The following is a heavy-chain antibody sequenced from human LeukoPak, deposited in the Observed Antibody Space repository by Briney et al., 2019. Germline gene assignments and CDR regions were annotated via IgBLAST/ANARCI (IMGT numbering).Heavy chain of an antibody. Sequence: SETLSLTCAVSGDSITSGTFSWSWIRQSPGKGLEWIGYIYQSGRTFYTLSLRSRVAISMDRSKNQFSLRLTSVTAADTAVYYCSRGVMNGDYSWFDPWGQGTLVIVSS. CDR1: GDSITSGTFS. CDR2: IYQSGRT. J-gene: IGHJ5*02. CDR3: SRGVMNGDYSWFDP. D-gene: IGHD4-17*01. V-gene: IGHV4-30-2*06.